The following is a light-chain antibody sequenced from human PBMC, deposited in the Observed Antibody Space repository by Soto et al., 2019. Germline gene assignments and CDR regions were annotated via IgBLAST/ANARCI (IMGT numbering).Light chain of an antibody. CDR3: GTWDSNLNNGVV. V-gene: IGLV1-51*01. CDR1: SSTIGANY. Sequence: QSVLTQPPSVSAAPGERVIIFCSGSSSTIGANYVSWYQQFPGTAPILLIYDNHHRPSGIPDRFSGSKSGTSATLVITGLQTGDEAYYYFGTWDSNLNNGVVFGGGTKVTVL. J-gene: IGLJ2*01. CDR2: DNH.